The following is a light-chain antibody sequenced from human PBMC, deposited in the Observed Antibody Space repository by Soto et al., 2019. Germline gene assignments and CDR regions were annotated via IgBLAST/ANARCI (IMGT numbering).Light chain of an antibody. CDR2: LGS. CDR1: RNLLHSNGYYY. Sequence: EIVLMQSPLSLPVTPGEPASISCRSSRNLLHSNGYYYLDWYLQKPGQSPQLLIYLGSNRASGVPDRFSGSGSGTDFTLTISRVEAEDVGVYFCAQGLATPFTFGGGTKVDIK. CDR3: AQGLATPFT. J-gene: IGKJ4*01. V-gene: IGKV2-28*01.